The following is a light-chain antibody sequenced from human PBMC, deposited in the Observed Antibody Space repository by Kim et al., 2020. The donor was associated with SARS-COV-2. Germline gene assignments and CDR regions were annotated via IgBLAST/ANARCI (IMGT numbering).Light chain of an antibody. CDR1: SSNVGGYNY. J-gene: IGLJ3*02. V-gene: IGLV2-14*04. CDR3: SSYTSSSTLV. CDR2: DDR. Sequence: GRSITCCCAGTSSNVGGYNYVSWYQQHPGNAPKLISYDDRKRPAGVSNRCSGSKSGNTASLSMSELQAEDEADYDGSSYTSSSTLVFGGGTQLTVL.